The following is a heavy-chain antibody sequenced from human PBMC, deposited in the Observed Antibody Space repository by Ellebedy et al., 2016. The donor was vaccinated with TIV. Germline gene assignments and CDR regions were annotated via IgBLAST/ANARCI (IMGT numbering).Heavy chain of an antibody. CDR1: GFTFSSYS. CDR2: ISSSSSYI. V-gene: IGHV3-21*01. Sequence: GGSLRLSXAASGFTFSSYSMNWVRQAPGKGLEWVSSISSSSSYIYYADSVKGRFTISRDNAKNSLYLQMNSLRAEDTAVYYCARGLTSDFDYWGQGTLVTVSS. J-gene: IGHJ4*02. CDR3: ARGLTSDFDY. D-gene: IGHD4-11*01.